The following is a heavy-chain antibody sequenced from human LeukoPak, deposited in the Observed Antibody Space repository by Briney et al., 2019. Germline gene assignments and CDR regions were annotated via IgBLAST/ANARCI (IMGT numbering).Heavy chain of an antibody. CDR3: ARVVLEGFGSYYLDY. Sequence: SETLSLTCAVSGGSISSGGYSWSWIRQPPGKGLEWIGYIYHSGSTYYNPSLKSRVTRTVDRSKNQFSLKLSSVTAADTAVYYCARVVLEGFGSYYLDYWGQGTLVTVSS. J-gene: IGHJ4*02. V-gene: IGHV4-30-2*01. CDR2: IYHSGST. CDR1: GGSISSGGYS. D-gene: IGHD3-10*01.